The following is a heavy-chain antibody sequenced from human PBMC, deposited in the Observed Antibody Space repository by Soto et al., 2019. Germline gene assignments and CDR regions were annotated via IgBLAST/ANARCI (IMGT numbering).Heavy chain of an antibody. CDR2: INTYNGNT. V-gene: IGHV1-18*01. J-gene: IGHJ4*02. CDR3: AKAPRNEGETD. CDR1: GYTFRNYG. Sequence: QVQLVQAGGEVRKPGASVKVSCKASGYTFRNYGINWVRQAPGQGLEWMAWINTYNGNTDYAQKFQDRVTLTTDTSTSTAYMALRSLRPDDTAVYYCAKAPRNEGETDWGQGTLVIVSS. D-gene: IGHD3-16*01.